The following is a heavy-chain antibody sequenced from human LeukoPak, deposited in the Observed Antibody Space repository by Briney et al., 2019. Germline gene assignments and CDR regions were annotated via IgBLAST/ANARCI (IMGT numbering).Heavy chain of an antibody. Sequence: GSSVKVSCKASGGTLSSYAISWVRQAPGQGLEWMGWINPNSGGTNYAQKSQGRVTMTRDTSISTAYMELSRLRSDDTAVYYCARAYHCSSTSCYTERPPRPFRPPSTADYWGQGTLVTVSS. CDR2: INPNSGGT. V-gene: IGHV1-2*02. CDR1: GGTLSSYA. J-gene: IGHJ4*02. D-gene: IGHD2-2*02. CDR3: ARAYHCSSTSCYTERPPRPFRPPSTADY.